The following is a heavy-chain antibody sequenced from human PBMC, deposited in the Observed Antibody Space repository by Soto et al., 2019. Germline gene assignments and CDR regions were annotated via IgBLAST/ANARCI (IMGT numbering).Heavy chain of an antibody. Sequence: QVQLVQSGTEIKNPGSSVRVSCTISGATLKISAIEWVRQAPGQGLEWMGGIIPALRTTNYAQTLQGRISITADESTNTAYLDLNSLTSADTAVYYCASPRPPRVVFAFEIWGQGTLVTVSS. D-gene: IGHD2-15*01. CDR2: IIPALRTT. J-gene: IGHJ3*02. CDR3: ASPRPPRVVFAFEI. V-gene: IGHV1-69*01. CDR1: GATLKISA.